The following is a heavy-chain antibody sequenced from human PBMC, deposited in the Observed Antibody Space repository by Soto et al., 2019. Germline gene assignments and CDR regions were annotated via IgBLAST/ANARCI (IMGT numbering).Heavy chain of an antibody. CDR3: TTEKYQLLYDYYYYYYMDV. CDR1: GFTFSKAW. Sequence: GGSLGPSCAAPGFTFSKAWVSWVPHGPGEGVGWGGRIKSKTDGGTTDYAAPVKGRFTISRDDSKNTLYLQMNSLKTEDTAVYYCTTEKYQLLYDYYYYYYMDVWGKGTTVTVSS. CDR2: IKSKTDGGTT. D-gene: IGHD2-2*02. V-gene: IGHV3-15*01. J-gene: IGHJ6*03.